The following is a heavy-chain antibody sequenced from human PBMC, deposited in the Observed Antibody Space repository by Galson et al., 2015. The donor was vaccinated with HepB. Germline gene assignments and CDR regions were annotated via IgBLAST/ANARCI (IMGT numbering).Heavy chain of an antibody. D-gene: IGHD2-15*01. J-gene: IGHJ4*02. Sequence: SLRLSCAASGFTFSNAWMSWVRQAPGKGLEWVGRIKSKTDGGTTVYAAPVKGRFTISRDDSKNTLYLQMNSLKTEDTAVYYCTTSSLLLYFDYWGQGTLVTVSS. V-gene: IGHV3-15*01. CDR1: GFTFSNAW. CDR2: IKSKTDGGTT. CDR3: TTSSLLLYFDY.